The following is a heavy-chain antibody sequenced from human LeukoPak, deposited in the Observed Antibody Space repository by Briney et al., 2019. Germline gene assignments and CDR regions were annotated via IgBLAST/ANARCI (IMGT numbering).Heavy chain of an antibody. D-gene: IGHD6-19*01. V-gene: IGHV3-9*01. J-gene: IGHJ4*02. CDR3: AKEGPSQDHSSGWYDVY. CDR2: ISWNSGSI. CDR1: GFTFDDYA. Sequence: PGGSLRLSCAASGFTFDDYAMHWVRQAPGKGLEWVSGISWNSGSIGYADSVKGRFTISRDNAKNSLYLQMNSLRAEDTALYYCAKEGPSQDHSSGWYDVYWGQGTLVTVSS.